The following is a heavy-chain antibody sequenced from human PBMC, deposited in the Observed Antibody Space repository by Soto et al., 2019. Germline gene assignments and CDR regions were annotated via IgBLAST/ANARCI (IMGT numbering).Heavy chain of an antibody. CDR2: IKNKANSYTT. D-gene: IGHD6-19*01. V-gene: IGHV3-72*01. J-gene: IGHJ4*02. CDR1: GFTFSDHY. CDR3: TRVRLGSSRSSDY. Sequence: EVQLVESGGGLVQPEGSLRLSCAASGFTFSDHYMDWVRQGTGKGLEWVGRIKNKANSYTTEYAAPVKCRFITSRDDSKHSVFLRMTRQKTDDPAVYYRTRVRLGSSRSSDYWGKGILVTVSS.